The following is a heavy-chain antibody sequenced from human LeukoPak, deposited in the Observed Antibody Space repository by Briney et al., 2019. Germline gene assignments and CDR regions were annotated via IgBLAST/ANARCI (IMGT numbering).Heavy chain of an antibody. CDR3: ARDLPYS. CDR2: ISYDGSNK. Sequence: PGGSLRLSCAASGFTFSSYAMHWVRQAPGKGLEWVAVISYDGSNKYYADSVKGRFTISRDNSKNTLYLQMNSLRAEDTAVYYCARDLPYSWGQGTLVTVSS. CDR1: GFTFSSYA. J-gene: IGHJ4*02. V-gene: IGHV3-30-3*01.